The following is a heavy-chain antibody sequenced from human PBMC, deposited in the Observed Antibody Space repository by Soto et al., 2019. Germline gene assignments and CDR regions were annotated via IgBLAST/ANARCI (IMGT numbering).Heavy chain of an antibody. CDR2: ISGSGGST. D-gene: IGHD3-3*01. J-gene: IGHJ4*02. CDR1: GFTFSSYA. Sequence: RLSCAASGFTFSSYAMSWVRQAPGKGLEWVSAISGSGGSTYYADSVKGRFTISRDNSKNTLYLQMNSLRAEDTAVYYCAKVTLRFLQGPYYFDYWGQGTLVTVSS. CDR3: AKVTLRFLQGPYYFDY. V-gene: IGHV3-23*01.